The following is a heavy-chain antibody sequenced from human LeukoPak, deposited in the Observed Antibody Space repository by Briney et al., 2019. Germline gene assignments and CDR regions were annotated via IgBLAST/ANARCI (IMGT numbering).Heavy chain of an antibody. D-gene: IGHD5-12*01. CDR1: GGSISSGGYY. CDR2: IYYSGST. CDR3: AREVAESGYDFAYYYYYMDV. V-gene: IGHV4-31*03. Sequence: PSETLSLTCTVSGGSISSGGYYWSWIRQHPGKGLEWIGYIYYSGSTYYNPSLKSRVTISVDTSKNQFSLKLSSVTAADTAVYYCAREVAESGYDFAYYYYYMDVWGKGTTVTVSS. J-gene: IGHJ6*03.